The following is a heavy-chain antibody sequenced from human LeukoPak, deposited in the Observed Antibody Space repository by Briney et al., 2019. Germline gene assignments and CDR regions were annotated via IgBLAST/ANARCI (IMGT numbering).Heavy chain of an antibody. CDR1: GYMFTDYY. V-gene: IGHV1-2*02. J-gene: IGHJ6*02. CDR3: ARLMDV. Sequence: ASVKVSCKASGYMFTDYYMHWVRQAPGQGLEWMGWIHGNSGVTNYAQKFAGRVTITRDTSISTGYMELTRLRSDDTAVYYCARLMDVWGQGTTVTVS. CDR2: IHGNSGVT.